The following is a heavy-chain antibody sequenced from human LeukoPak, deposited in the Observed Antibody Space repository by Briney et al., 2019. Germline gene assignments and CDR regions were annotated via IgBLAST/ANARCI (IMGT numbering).Heavy chain of an antibody. CDR2: ISGSGGST. D-gene: IGHD3-22*01. CDR3: AKTMIVVVIVAYYFDY. J-gene: IGHJ4*02. V-gene: IGHV3-23*01. Sequence: GGSLRLSCAASGFTFSSYAMSWVRQAPGKGLEWGSAISGSGGSTYYADSAKGRFTISRDNSKNTWYLQMNSLRVYAPAVSYCAKTMIVVVIVAYYFDYWGQGTLVTVSS. CDR1: GFTFSSYA.